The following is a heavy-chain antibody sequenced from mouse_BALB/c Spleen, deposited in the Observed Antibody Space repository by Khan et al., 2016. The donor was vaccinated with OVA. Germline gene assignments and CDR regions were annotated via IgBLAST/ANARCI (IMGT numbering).Heavy chain of an antibody. CDR3: SRIYGSDFDY. V-gene: IGHV1-20*02. CDR1: GYSFTGYF. CDR2: INPHIGET. Sequence: VQLKESGPELVKPGASVKISCKASGYSFTGYFMNWVMQSPGKSLEWIGRINPHIGETFYNQKFKGKATLTVDESSSTAHMELRNLASEDSAVYYCSRIYGSDFDYWGQGTTLTVSS. J-gene: IGHJ2*01. D-gene: IGHD1-1*01.